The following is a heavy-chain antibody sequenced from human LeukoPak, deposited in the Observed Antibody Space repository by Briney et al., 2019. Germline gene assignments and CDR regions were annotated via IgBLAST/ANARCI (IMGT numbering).Heavy chain of an antibody. Sequence: SQTLSLTCTVSGGSISSGSYYWSWIRQPAGKGLEWIGYIYYSGSTYYNPSLKSRVTISVDTSKNQFSLKLSSVTAADTAVYYCAREEEKRTIAVAEDYWGQGTLVTVSS. V-gene: IGHV4-30-4*08. J-gene: IGHJ4*02. CDR1: GGSISSGSYY. CDR2: IYYSGST. D-gene: IGHD6-19*01. CDR3: AREEEKRTIAVAEDY.